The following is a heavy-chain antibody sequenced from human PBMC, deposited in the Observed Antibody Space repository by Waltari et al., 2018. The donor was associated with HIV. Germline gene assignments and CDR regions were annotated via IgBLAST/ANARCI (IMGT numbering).Heavy chain of an antibody. V-gene: IGHV1-2*02. CDR1: GYRFIGFY. CDR2: INPNTGAT. D-gene: IGHD3-3*01. J-gene: IGHJ6*02. CDR3: ARDPATVSSGMDV. Sequence: QVQLVQSETQVKKPGASLKVSCKASGYRFIGFYIHWVRQAPGQGLEWVSYINPNTGATDYAQKFQGRVTVTGDPSISTAYMEITTLRSDDTAIYYCARDPATVSSGMDVWGQGTTVIVSS.